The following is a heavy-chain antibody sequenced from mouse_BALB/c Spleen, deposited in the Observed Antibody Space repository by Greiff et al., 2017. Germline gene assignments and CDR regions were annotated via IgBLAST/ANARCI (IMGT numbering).Heavy chain of an antibody. CDR2: IWSGGST. D-gene: IGHD2-4*01. CDR3: ARNMITWFAY. CDR1: GFSLTSYG. Sequence: QGHVKQSGPGLVQPSQSLSITCTVSGFSLTSYGVHWVRQSPGKGLEWLGVIWSGGSTDYNAAFISRLSISKDNSKSQVFFKMNSLQANDTAIYYCARNMITWFAYWGQGTLVTVSA. J-gene: IGHJ3*01. V-gene: IGHV2-2*02.